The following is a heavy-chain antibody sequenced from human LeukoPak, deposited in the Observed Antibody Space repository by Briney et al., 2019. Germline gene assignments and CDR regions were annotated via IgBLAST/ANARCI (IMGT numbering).Heavy chain of an antibody. CDR1: GGSFSGYY. V-gene: IGHV4-34*01. CDR3: AGAEITAAVFPPFH. J-gene: IGHJ4*02. Sequence: SETLSLTCAVYGGSFSGYYWSWIRQPPGKGLEWIGEINHSGSTNYNPSLKSRVTISIDTSKSQFSLKLSSVTAADTAVYYCAGAEITAAVFPPFHWGQGTLVTVSS. D-gene: IGHD6-13*01. CDR2: INHSGST.